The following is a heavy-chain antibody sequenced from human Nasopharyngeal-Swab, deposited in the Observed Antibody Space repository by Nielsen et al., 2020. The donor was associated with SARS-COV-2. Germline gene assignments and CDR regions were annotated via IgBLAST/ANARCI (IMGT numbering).Heavy chain of an antibody. CDR1: GFTFSSYA. CDR2: ISYDVSNK. CDR3: ASSPLDSSGYYYGLDY. D-gene: IGHD3-22*01. V-gene: IGHV3-30-3*01. Sequence: GESLKISCAASGFTFSSYAMHWVRQAPGKGLECVAVISYDVSNKYYADSVKGRLTISRDNSKNTLSLQMNSLRAEDTAVYYCASSPLDSSGYYYGLDYWGQGTLVTVSS. J-gene: IGHJ4*02.